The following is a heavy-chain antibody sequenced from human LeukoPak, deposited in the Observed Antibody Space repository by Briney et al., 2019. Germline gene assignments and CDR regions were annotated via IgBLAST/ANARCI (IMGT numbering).Heavy chain of an antibody. CDR2: MNPNSGHT. CDR3: ARGRRPAATYYYFDY. Sequence: ASVRVSCKASGYTFTSYDINWVRQATGQGLEWMGWMNPNSGHTGYAQKFQGRVTMTRNTSISTAYMELSSLRSEDTAVYYCARGRRPAATYYYFDYWGQGTLVTVSS. D-gene: IGHD2-2*01. CDR1: GYTFTSYD. J-gene: IGHJ4*02. V-gene: IGHV1-8*01.